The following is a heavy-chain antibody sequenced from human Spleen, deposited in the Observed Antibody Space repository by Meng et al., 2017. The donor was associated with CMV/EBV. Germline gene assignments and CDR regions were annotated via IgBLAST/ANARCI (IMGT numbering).Heavy chain of an antibody. D-gene: IGHD6-6*01. V-gene: IGHV4-38-2*02. J-gene: IGHJ5*02. CDR2: IFYSGST. CDR3: ARGHSSSSNWFDP. CDR1: GYSISSGYY. Sequence: SETLSLTCTVSGYSISSGYYWGWIRQPPGKGLEWIGNIFYSGSTSYNPSLKSRVTISVDTSKSQLSLKLSSVTAADTAVYYCARGHSSSSNWFDPWGQGTLVTVSS.